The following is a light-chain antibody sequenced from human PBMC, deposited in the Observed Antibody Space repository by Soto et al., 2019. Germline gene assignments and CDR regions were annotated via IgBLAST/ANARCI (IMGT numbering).Light chain of an antibody. CDR2: WAS. CDR1: QSVLYSSKNKNY. V-gene: IGKV4-1*01. J-gene: IGKJ4*01. Sequence: DIVMTQSPDSLAVSLGERATIKCKSSQSVLYSSKNKNYLAWYQQKPGQHPKLLIYWASTRESGVPDRFSGSGSGTDFTLTISSLQAEDVAVYYCQQYYTTPFTFGGGAKVEIK. CDR3: QQYYTTPFT.